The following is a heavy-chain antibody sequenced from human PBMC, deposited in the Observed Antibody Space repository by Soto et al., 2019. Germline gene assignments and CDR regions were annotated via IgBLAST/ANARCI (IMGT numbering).Heavy chain of an antibody. J-gene: IGHJ6*02. CDR3: ARDIRTKDSSSFLPGGMEV. D-gene: IGHD6-6*01. Sequence: QVQLEESGGGVVQPGRSLRLSCAVSKFTFSSYPMHWVRQAPGKGLEWVAFISYDGLNKYYTDSVKGRFTISRDNSKNSLYLEMNSLRGEDTAVYYCARDIRTKDSSSFLPGGMEVWGQGTTVTVSS. CDR1: KFTFSSYP. V-gene: IGHV3-30-3*01. CDR2: ISYDGLNK.